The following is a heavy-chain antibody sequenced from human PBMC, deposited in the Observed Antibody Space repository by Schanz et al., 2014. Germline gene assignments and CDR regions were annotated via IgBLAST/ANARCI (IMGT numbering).Heavy chain of an antibody. Sequence: EVQLVESGGGLVKPGGSLRLSCAASDFSVSNYYMNWVRQAPGKRLEWVSVIYTNDDTSYADPVKGRFTISRDNSKNTVYLQMNTLRADDSAVYYCARAPHYCSRISCYSAYFDYWGQGTLVTVSS. CDR1: DFSVSNYY. V-gene: IGHV3-53*01. J-gene: IGHJ4*02. CDR3: ARAPHYCSRISCYSAYFDY. CDR2: IYTNDDT. D-gene: IGHD2-2*01.